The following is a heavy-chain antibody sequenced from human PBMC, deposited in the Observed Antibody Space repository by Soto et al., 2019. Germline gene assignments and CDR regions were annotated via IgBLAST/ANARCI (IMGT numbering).Heavy chain of an antibody. CDR2: IYYSGST. J-gene: IGHJ5*02. CDR1: GFSVSSGSYY. D-gene: IGHD6-25*01. V-gene: IGHV4-61*01. CDR3: AREEEPGIAAA. Sequence: SETLSLTCTVSGFSVSSGSYYWSWIRQPPGKGLEWIGYIYYSGSTNYNPSLKSRVTISVDTSKNQFSLKLSSVTAADTAVYYCAREEEPGIAAAWGQGTLVTVSS.